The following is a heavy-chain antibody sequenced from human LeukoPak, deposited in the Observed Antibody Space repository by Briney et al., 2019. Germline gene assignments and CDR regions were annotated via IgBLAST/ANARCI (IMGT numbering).Heavy chain of an antibody. Sequence: GGSLRLSRAASGFTFNSFFLNWVRLTPGRELEWVACISQDGSETFYMDSVRGRFTISRDNTKNSLYLQMNSLRAEDTAVYFCVRDLGHSRHYFEYWGQGALVIVSS. V-gene: IGHV3-7*01. CDR2: ISQDGSET. CDR1: GFTFNSFF. D-gene: IGHD7-27*01. J-gene: IGHJ4*02. CDR3: VRDLGHSRHYFEY.